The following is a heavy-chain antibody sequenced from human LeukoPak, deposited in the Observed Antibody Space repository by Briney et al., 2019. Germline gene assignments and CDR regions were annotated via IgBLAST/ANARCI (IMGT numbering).Heavy chain of an antibody. V-gene: IGHV3-33*06. D-gene: IGHD2/OR15-2a*01. CDR2: TWYDGRNK. CDR3: AKDHIIYGSTGFFDL. J-gene: IGHJ2*01. Sequence: PGGSLRLPCAASGFTFSNFGMHWVRQAPGKGLEWVAVTWYDGRNKYYADSVKGRFTISRDNSKNTLYLQMNSLRAEDTALYYCAKDHIIYGSTGFFDLWGRGTLITVSS. CDR1: GFTFSNFG.